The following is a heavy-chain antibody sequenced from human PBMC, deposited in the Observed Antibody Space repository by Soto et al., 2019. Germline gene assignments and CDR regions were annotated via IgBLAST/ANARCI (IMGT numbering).Heavy chain of an antibody. J-gene: IGHJ4*02. CDR1: GFTFSSYW. D-gene: IGHD6-13*01. CDR2: IKQYGSEK. V-gene: IGHV3-7*05. CDR3: AGTPCIAAAGAFDY. Sequence: EVQLVESGGGLVQPGGSLRLSCAAYGFTFSSYWMSWVRQAPGKGLEWVANIKQYGSEKYYVDSVKGRFTISRDNAKNSLYLQMNSLRAEDTAVYYCAGTPCIAAAGAFDYWGQGTLVTVSS.